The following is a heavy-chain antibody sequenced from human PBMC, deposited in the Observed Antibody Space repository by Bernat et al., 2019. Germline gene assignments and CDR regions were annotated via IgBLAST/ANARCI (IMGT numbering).Heavy chain of an antibody. CDR2: IGPGSGGT. Sequence: QAQLVQSGAEVKKPGASVKVSCKASGYRFTTYVIHWMRQAPGQSPEWMCFIGPGSGGTKYSEKFQDRVTITIDTSTTTAYMDLSGLKSEDTAVYYCAGDSIGARNWFDPWGQGTLVTVSS. D-gene: IGHD3-10*01. CDR3: AGDSIGARNWFDP. V-gene: IGHV1-3*01. CDR1: GYRFTTYV. J-gene: IGHJ5*02.